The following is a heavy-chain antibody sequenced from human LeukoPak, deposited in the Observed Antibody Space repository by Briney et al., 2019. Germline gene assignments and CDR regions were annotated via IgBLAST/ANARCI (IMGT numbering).Heavy chain of an antibody. CDR2: FYYRGNT. Sequence: PSETLSLTCTVSGDSISSSPYYWGYIRQPPGGGLEWIGSFYYRGNTYYNPSLKSRVTISVDTSKNQFSLRLNSVTAADTAVYYCARHETSASPRPRFDPWGQGTLVTVSS. V-gene: IGHV4-39*01. CDR1: GDSISSSPYY. CDR3: ARHETSASPRPRFDP. J-gene: IGHJ5*02.